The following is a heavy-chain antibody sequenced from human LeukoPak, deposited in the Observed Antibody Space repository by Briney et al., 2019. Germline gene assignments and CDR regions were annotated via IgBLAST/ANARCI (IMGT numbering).Heavy chain of an antibody. CDR3: ARSPGIAVAGTDY. V-gene: IGHV4-39*01. Sequence: SETLSLTCTVSGGSISSSSYYWGWIRQPPGKGLEWIGSIYYSGSTYYNPSLKSRVTISVDTSKNQFSLKLSSVTAADTAVYYCARSPGIAVAGTDYWGQGTLVTVSS. CDR1: GGSISSSSYY. D-gene: IGHD6-19*01. CDR2: IYYSGST. J-gene: IGHJ4*02.